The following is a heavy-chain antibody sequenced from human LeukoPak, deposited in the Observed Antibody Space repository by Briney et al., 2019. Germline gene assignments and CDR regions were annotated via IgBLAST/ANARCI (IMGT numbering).Heavy chain of an antibody. CDR3: ARGGGVWFGELLGVSYFDY. V-gene: IGHV4-59*01. CDR1: GGSISSYY. CDR2: IYYSGST. Sequence: SETLSLTCTVSGGSISSYYWSWIRQPPGKGLEWIGYIYYSGSTNYNPSLKSRVTISVDTSKNQFSLKLSSVTAADTAVYYCARGGGVWFGELLGVSYFDYWGQGTLVTVSS. J-gene: IGHJ4*02. D-gene: IGHD3-10*01.